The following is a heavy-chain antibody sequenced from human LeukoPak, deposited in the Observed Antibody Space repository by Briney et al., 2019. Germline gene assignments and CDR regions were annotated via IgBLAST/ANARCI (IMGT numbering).Heavy chain of an antibody. CDR1: GFIFTTYT. D-gene: IGHD3-22*01. CDR3: ATDFYDST. Sequence: GGSLRLSCSASGFIFTTYTMYWVRQAPGKGLEWVGRIRSNSDGGTIDYAAPVKGRFTLSRDDSKTTLYLQMNSLQTEDTAVYYCATDFYDSTWGQGTLVTVSS. V-gene: IGHV3-15*07. J-gene: IGHJ5*02. CDR2: IRSNSDGGTI.